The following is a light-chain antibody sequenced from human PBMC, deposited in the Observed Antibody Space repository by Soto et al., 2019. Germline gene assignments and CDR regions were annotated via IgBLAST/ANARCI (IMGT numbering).Light chain of an antibody. CDR3: HQYVSSPWT. V-gene: IGKV3-20*01. CDR2: GAS. J-gene: IGKJ1*01. CDR1: QSVSSNY. Sequence: EIVLTQSPGTLSLSPGERATLSCRASQSVSSNYLAWYQQKPGQAPRLLIYGASSRATGIPDRFSGSGSGTDFPLPLSRLEPEDFAVYYCHQYVSSPWTFGQGTKV.